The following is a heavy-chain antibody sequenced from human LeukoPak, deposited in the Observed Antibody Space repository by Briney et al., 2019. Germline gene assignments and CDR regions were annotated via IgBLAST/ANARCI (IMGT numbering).Heavy chain of an antibody. Sequence: SETLSLTCTVSGGSISSYYWSWIRQPPGKGLEWIGYIYYSGRTKYNPSLKSRVTISVDTSKNQFSLKLSSVTAADTAIYYCTREYGFMTTVFHAFDIWGQGTMVTVSS. D-gene: IGHD4-17*01. V-gene: IGHV4-59*12. CDR1: GGSISSYY. CDR2: IYYSGRT. CDR3: TREYGFMTTVFHAFDI. J-gene: IGHJ3*02.